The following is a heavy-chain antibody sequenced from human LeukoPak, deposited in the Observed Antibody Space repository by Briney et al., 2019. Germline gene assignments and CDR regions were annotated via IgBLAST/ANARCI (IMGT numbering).Heavy chain of an antibody. CDR3: ARDLRSSGYCSGGSCSDWFDP. V-gene: IGHV4-39*07. D-gene: IGHD2-15*01. J-gene: IGHJ5*02. CDR2: IYNSANT. Sequence: SSETLSLTCTVSGXSISSSSYCWDWIRQPPGKGLEWIWNIYNSANTHYNPSLKSRVTMSVDTSKNQFSLKLSSVTAADTAVYYCARDLRSSGYCSGGSCSDWFDPWGQGTLVTVSS. CDR1: GXSISSSSYC.